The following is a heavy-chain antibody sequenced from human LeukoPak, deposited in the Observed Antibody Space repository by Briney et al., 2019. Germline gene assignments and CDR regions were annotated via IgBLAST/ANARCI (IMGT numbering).Heavy chain of an antibody. CDR3: ARDVVRGVIDY. CDR1: GYHISSGYY. CDR2: IYHSGST. V-gene: IGHV4-38-2*02. J-gene: IGHJ4*02. D-gene: IGHD3-10*01. Sequence: PSETLSLTCAVSGYHISSGYYWGWIRQPPGKGLEWIGSIYHSGSTYYNPSLKSRVTISVDTSKNQFSLKLSSVTAADTAVYYCARDVVRGVIDYWGQGTLVTVSS.